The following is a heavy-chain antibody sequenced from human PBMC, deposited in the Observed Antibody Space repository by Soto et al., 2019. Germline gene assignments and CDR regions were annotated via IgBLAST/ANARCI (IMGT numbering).Heavy chain of an antibody. D-gene: IGHD6-13*01. CDR3: ARSQLVWGKNYFDY. J-gene: IGHJ4*02. Sequence: EVQLVESGGGLVQPGRSLGLSCAASGFTFDDYAMHWVRQAPGKGLEWVSGISWNSGSIGYADSVKGRFTISRDNAKNSLYLQMNSLRAEDTALYYCARSQLVWGKNYFDYWGQGTLVTVSS. V-gene: IGHV3-9*01. CDR2: ISWNSGSI. CDR1: GFTFDDYA.